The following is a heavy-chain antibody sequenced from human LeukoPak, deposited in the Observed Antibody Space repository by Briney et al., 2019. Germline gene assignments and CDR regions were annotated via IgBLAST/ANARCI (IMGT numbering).Heavy chain of an antibody. Sequence: GRSLRLSCAASGFTFKSYGMHWVRQVPGKGLEWVAIISYDGTNKYYADSVKGRFTISGDSSKNTLYLQMNSLRPEDTAVYCCARAHLSSASTDYMTVWGKGTTVTVSS. V-gene: IGHV3-30*03. D-gene: IGHD6-6*01. CDR1: GFTFKSYG. J-gene: IGHJ6*03. CDR3: ARAHLSSASTDYMTV. CDR2: ISYDGTNK.